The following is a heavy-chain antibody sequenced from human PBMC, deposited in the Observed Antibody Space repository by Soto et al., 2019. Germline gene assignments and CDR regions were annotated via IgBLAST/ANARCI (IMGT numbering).Heavy chain of an antibody. V-gene: IGHV3-48*01. Sequence: GGSLRLSCAASGFTFSSYSMNWVRQAPGKGLEWVSYISSSSSTIYYADSVKGRFTISRDNAKNSLYLQMNSLRAEDTAVYYCARGDRFYAAMDAFDIWGQGTMVTVSS. D-gene: IGHD2-2*01. J-gene: IGHJ3*02. CDR2: ISSSSSTI. CDR3: ARGDRFYAAMDAFDI. CDR1: GFTFSSYS.